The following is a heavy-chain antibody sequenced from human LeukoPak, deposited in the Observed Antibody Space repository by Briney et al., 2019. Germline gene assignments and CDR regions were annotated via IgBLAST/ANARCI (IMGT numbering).Heavy chain of an antibody. CDR3: ARKDPRYSSGWPFDY. CDR1: GYTFTSYG. Sequence: GASVKVSCKASGYTFTSYGICWVRQAPGQGLEWMGWISAYNGNTNYAQKLQGRVTMTTDTSTSTAYMELRSLRSDDTAVYYCARKDPRYSSGWPFDYWGQGTLVTVSS. CDR2: ISAYNGNT. V-gene: IGHV1-18*01. J-gene: IGHJ4*02. D-gene: IGHD6-19*01.